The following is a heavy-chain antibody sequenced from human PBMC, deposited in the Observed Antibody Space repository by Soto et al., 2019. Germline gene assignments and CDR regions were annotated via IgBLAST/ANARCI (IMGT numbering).Heavy chain of an antibody. J-gene: IGHJ4*02. CDR1: GGSFSGYY. D-gene: IGHD5-18*01. CDR3: ARGHVDTAMVTGVYYFDY. V-gene: IGHV4-34*01. Sequence: SETLSLTCAVYGGSFSGYYWSWIRQPPGKGLEWIGEINHSGSTNYNPSLKSRVTISVDTSKNQFSLKLSSVTAADTAVYYCARGHVDTAMVTGVYYFDYWGQGTLVTVSS. CDR2: INHSGST.